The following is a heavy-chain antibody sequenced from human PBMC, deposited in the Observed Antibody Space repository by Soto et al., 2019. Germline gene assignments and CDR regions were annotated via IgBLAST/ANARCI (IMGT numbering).Heavy chain of an antibody. V-gene: IGHV3-23*01. D-gene: IGHD1-26*01. CDR2: ITGSGGST. J-gene: IGHJ4*02. Sequence: PGGSLRLSCAASGFTFSRYAMTWVRQAPGKGLEWISTITGSGGSTYYADSVKGRFTVSRDNSKNTLYLQMTSLRADDTAVYYCPKDPPSGSDYWGQGTLVTVSS. CDR3: PKDPPSGSDY. CDR1: GFTFSRYA.